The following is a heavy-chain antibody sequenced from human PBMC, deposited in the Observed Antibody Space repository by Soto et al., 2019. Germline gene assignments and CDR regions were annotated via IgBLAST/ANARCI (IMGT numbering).Heavy chain of an antibody. CDR1: GGTFSSYA. V-gene: IGHV1-69*01. J-gene: IGHJ5*02. D-gene: IGHD6-6*01. CDR2: IIPIFGTA. CDR3: AREISSSLFNWFDP. Sequence: QVQLVQSGAEVKKPGSSVKVSCKASGGTFSSYAISWVRQAPGQGLEWMGGIIPIFGTANYAQKFQGRVTITADESTSTASMELSSLRSEDTAVYYCAREISSSLFNWFDPWGQGTLVTVSS.